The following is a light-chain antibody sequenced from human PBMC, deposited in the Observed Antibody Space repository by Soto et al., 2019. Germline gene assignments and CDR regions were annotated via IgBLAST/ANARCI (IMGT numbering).Light chain of an antibody. V-gene: IGLV2-14*01. CDR3: SSYASSSTVI. CDR1: SSDVGAYNY. CDR2: DVS. J-gene: IGLJ2*01. Sequence: QSVLTQPASVSGSPGQWITISCTGTSSDVGAYNYVSWYQQHPVKAPKLMIYDVSSRPSGISNRFSGSKSGNTASLTISGVQAEDEADYYCSSYASSSTVIFGGGTKVTVL.